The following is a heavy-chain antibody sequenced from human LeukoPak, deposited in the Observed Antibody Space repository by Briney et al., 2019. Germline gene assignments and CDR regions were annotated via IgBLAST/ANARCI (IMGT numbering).Heavy chain of an antibody. D-gene: IGHD6-13*01. CDR3: AKDASSIAAAGTELDY. CDR2: ISWNSGSI. J-gene: IGHJ4*02. CDR1: GFTFDDYA. V-gene: IGHV3-9*01. Sequence: HPGGSLRLSCAASGFTFDDYAMHWVRPAPGKGLEWVSGISWNSGSIGYADSVKGRFTISRDNAKNSLYLQMNSLRAEDTALYYCAKDASSIAAAGTELDYWGQGTLVTVSS.